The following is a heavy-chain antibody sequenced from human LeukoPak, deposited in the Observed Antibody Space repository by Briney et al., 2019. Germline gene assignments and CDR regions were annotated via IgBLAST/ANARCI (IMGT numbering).Heavy chain of an antibody. CDR1: GVTFSSYA. D-gene: IGHD6-13*01. J-gene: IGHJ4*02. CDR2: VSGSGGST. Sequence: GGSLRLSCAASGVTFSSYAMSWVRQAPGKGLEWVSDVSGSGGSTYYADSVKGRFTISRDNSKNTLYLQMNSLRAEDTAVYYCAKSAAAAGRTYFDSWGQGTLVTVSS. CDR3: AKSAAAAGRTYFDS. V-gene: IGHV3-23*01.